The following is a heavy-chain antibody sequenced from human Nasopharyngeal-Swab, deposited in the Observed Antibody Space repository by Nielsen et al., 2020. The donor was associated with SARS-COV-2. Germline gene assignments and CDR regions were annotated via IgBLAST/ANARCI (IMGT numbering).Heavy chain of an antibody. D-gene: IGHD2-15*01. CDR1: GFTFTSSA. Sequence: SVKVSCKASGFTFTSSAMQWVRQARGQRLEWIGWIVVGSGNTNYAQKFQERVTITRDMSTSTAYMELSSLRSEDTAVYYCAADVVVVRGMDVWGQGTMVTVSS. CDR3: AADVVVVRGMDV. J-gene: IGHJ6*02. V-gene: IGHV1-58*02. CDR2: IVVGSGNT.